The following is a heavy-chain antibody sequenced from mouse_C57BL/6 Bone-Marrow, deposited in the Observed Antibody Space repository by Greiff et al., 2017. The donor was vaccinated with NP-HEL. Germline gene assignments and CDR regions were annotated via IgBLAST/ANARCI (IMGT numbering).Heavy chain of an antibody. CDR2: IRSKSNNYAT. CDR1: GFSFNTYA. J-gene: IGHJ3*01. CDR3: VRHERIAY. V-gene: IGHV10-1*01. Sequence: DVMLVESGGGLVQPKGSLKLSCAASGFSFNTYAMNWVRQAPGKGLEWVARIRSKSNNYATYYADSVKDRFTISRDDSESMLYLQMNNLKTEDTAMYYCVRHERIAYWGQGTLVTVSA.